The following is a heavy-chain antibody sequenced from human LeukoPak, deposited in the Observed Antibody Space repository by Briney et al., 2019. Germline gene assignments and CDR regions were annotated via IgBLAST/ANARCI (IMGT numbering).Heavy chain of an antibody. D-gene: IGHD2-2*01. CDR3: AREKGDIVVVPAARSWFDP. J-gene: IGHJ5*02. CDR1: GGTFSNYA. V-gene: IGHV1-69*04. Sequence: ASVKVSCKASGGTFSNYAISWVRQAPGQGLEWMGRIIPIFGIANYAQKFQGRVTITADKSTSTAYMELSSLRSEDTAVYYCAREKGDIVVVPAARSWFDPWGQGTLVTVSS. CDR2: IIPIFGIA.